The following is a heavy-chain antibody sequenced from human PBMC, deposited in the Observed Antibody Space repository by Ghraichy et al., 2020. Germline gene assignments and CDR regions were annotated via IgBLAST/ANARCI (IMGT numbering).Heavy chain of an antibody. Sequence: ASVKVSCKASGYTFTSYGISWVRQAPGQGLEWMGWISAYNGNTNYAQKLQGRVTMTTDTSTSTAYMELRSLRSDDTAVYYCARDGVRGYSYGYGSMDVWGQGTTVTVSS. J-gene: IGHJ6*02. V-gene: IGHV1-18*01. CDR2: ISAYNGNT. D-gene: IGHD5-18*01. CDR1: GYTFTSYG. CDR3: ARDGVRGYSYGYGSMDV.